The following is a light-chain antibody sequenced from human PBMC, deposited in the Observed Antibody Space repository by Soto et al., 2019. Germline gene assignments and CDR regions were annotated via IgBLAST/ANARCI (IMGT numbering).Light chain of an antibody. V-gene: IGLV1-47*02. Sequence: QSLLTHPPSTSGTPGQRATVSCSGSSSNIGSNYVYWYQQLPGTAPKLLIYSNNQRPSGVPDRFSGSKSGTSDSLAISGLRSVAGADYYCAAWDDSLSGRDVFXTGTKVTV. CDR1: SSNIGSNY. J-gene: IGLJ1*01. CDR3: AAWDDSLSGRDV. CDR2: SNN.